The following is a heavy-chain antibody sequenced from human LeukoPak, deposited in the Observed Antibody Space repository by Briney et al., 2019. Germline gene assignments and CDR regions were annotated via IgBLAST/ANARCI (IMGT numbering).Heavy chain of an antibody. D-gene: IGHD1-1*01. CDR2: ISDTGGST. J-gene: IGHJ3*02. CDR1: GFTFSNYA. V-gene: IGHV3-23*01. CDR3: ARKGNGALDI. Sequence: GGSLRLSCAPSGFTFSNYAVSWVRQAPGKGLEWVSDISDTGGSTNYVGSAKGRFTISRDNSKNTLHLHMNSLRVEDTAVYYCARKGNGALDIWGQGTMVTVSS.